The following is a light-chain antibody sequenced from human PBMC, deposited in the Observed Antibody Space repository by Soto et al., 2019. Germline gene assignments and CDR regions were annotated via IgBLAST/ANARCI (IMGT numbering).Light chain of an antibody. Sequence: EIVMTQSPATLSVSPGERATLSCRASQSVSSNLAWFQQKPGQAPRLLIYGASTRATGIPARFSGSGSGTEFTLTISSLPSEDFAVYYCQQYNNWPPWTFGQGTKGEMK. V-gene: IGKV3-15*01. J-gene: IGKJ1*01. CDR1: QSVSSN. CDR2: GAS. CDR3: QQYNNWPPWT.